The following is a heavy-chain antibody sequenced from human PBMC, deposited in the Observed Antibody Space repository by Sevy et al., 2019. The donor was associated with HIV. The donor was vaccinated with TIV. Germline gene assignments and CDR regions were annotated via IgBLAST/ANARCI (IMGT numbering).Heavy chain of an antibody. Sequence: SETLSLTCAVYGGSFSGYYWSWIRQPPGKGLEWIGEINHSGSTNYNPSLKSRVTISVDTSKNQFSLKLSSVTAADTAVYYCARGVRGVIISYYYYMDVWGKGTTVIVSS. CDR2: INHSGST. CDR1: GGSFSGYY. CDR3: ARGVRGVIISYYYYMDV. V-gene: IGHV4-34*01. J-gene: IGHJ6*03. D-gene: IGHD3-10*01.